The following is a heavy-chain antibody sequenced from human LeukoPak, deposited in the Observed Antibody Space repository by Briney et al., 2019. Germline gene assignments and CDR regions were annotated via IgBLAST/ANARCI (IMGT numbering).Heavy chain of an antibody. CDR2: ISSSSSYI. CDR3: ARDRLAVAGPGPLDY. Sequence: GGSLRLSCAASGFTFSSYSMNWVSQAPGKGLEWVSSISSSSSYIYYADSVKGRFTISRDNAKNSLYLQMNSLRAEDTAVYYCARDRLAVAGPGPLDYWGQGTLVTVSS. D-gene: IGHD6-19*01. CDR1: GFTFSSYS. J-gene: IGHJ4*02. V-gene: IGHV3-21*01.